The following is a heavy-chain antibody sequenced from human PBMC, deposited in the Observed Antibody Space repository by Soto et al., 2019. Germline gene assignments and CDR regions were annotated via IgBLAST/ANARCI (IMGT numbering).Heavy chain of an antibody. CDR2: IDYSGST. Sequence: QVQLQESGPGLVKPSETLSLTCTVSGGSISSYYWSWFRQPPGKGLEWIGYIDYSGSTNYNPSLKSRVTISVEPSKNQISLKLSSVTAADTAVYYCARGPEFFDYWGQGTLVTVSS. CDR3: ARGPEFFDY. V-gene: IGHV4-59*01. J-gene: IGHJ4*02. CDR1: GGSISSYY.